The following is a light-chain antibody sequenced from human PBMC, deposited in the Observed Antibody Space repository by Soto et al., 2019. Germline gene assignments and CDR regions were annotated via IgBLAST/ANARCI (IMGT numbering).Light chain of an antibody. CDR1: QSVGTY. CDR2: GAS. J-gene: IGKJ1*01. CDR3: QQYNDWPRT. Sequence: EIVMTQSPATLSVSPGERATLSCRASQSVGTYLAWYQQKPGQAPRLLIYGASTRAAGISPRFSGGGSGTGFTLTISSLQSEDLPVYYCQQYNDWPRTFGQGTKVVIK. V-gene: IGKV3-15*01.